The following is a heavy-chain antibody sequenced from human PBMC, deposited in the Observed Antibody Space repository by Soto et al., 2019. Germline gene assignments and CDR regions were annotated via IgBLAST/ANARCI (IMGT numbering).Heavy chain of an antibody. Sequence: GGSLRLSCAASGFTFSSYAMHWVRQAPGKGLEWVAVISYDGSNKYYADSVKGRFTISRDNSKNTLYLQMNSLRAEDTAVYYCAREIITFGGVIMTDAFDIWGQGTMVTVSS. J-gene: IGHJ3*02. CDR2: ISYDGSNK. D-gene: IGHD3-16*01. V-gene: IGHV3-30-3*01. CDR3: AREIITFGGVIMTDAFDI. CDR1: GFTFSSYA.